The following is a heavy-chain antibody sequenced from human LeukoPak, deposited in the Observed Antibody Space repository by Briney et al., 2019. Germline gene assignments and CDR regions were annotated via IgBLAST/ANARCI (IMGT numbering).Heavy chain of an antibody. CDR1: GYSFTSYW. CDR2: IYPGDSDT. CDR3: ARRYYYDSQGKYYFDY. V-gene: IGHV5-51*01. Sequence: GESLKISCKGSGYSFTSYWIGWVRQMPGKGLEWMGIIYPGDSDTRYSPSFQGQVTISADKSISTAYLQWSSLKASDTAMYYCARRYYYDSQGKYYFDYWGQGTLVTVSS. J-gene: IGHJ4*02. D-gene: IGHD3-22*01.